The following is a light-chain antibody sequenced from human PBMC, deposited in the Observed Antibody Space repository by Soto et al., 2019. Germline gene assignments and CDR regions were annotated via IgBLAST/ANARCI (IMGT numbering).Light chain of an antibody. CDR3: QQYDTYSGT. Sequence: DIQMTQSPSSLSASVGDRVTITCRASQIINTWLAWYQQKPGKAPKLVIYRASNLVNGVPSRFSGSGSGTEFTLTISSLQPDDFSIYYCQQYDTYSGTFGPGTKVDL. CDR1: QIINTW. J-gene: IGKJ3*01. V-gene: IGKV1-5*03. CDR2: RAS.